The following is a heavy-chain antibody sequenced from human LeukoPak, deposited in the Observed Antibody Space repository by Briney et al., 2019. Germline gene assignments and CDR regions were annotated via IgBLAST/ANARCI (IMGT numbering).Heavy chain of an antibody. CDR2: IYHSGST. J-gene: IGHJ5*01. CDR3: ARRPRGIIIKSWFDS. CDR1: GGSISSSNW. Sequence: PSETLSLTCAVSGGSISSSNWWSWVRQPPGKGLEWIGEIYHSGSTNYNPSLKSRVIILLDTSKNQFSLNLTSVTAADTAVYYCARRPRGIIIKSWFDSWGQGTLVTVSA. D-gene: IGHD3-10*01. V-gene: IGHV4-4*02.